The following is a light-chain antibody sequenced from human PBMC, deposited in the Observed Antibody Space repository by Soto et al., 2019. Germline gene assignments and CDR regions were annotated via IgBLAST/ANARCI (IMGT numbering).Light chain of an antibody. CDR3: AAWDDSLNGPV. CDR1: SSNIGGNT. CDR2: SNN. J-gene: IGLJ1*01. V-gene: IGLV1-44*01. Sequence: QSVLTQPPSASGTPGQRVTISCAGSSSNIGGNTVNWYQQLPGTAPKLLIYSNNQRPSGVPDRFSGSKSGTSASLAISGLQSEDEADYYCAAWDDSLNGPVFGTGTKLTV.